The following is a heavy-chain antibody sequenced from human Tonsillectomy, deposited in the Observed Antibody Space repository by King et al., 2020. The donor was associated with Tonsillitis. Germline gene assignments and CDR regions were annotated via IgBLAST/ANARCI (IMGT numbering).Heavy chain of an antibody. J-gene: IGHJ4*02. CDR2: IDYSGST. D-gene: IGHD1-26*01. Sequence: QLQESGPGLVKPSETLSLTCTVSGGSISSSGYYWGWIRQPPGKGLEWIGSIDYSGSTYYNPSLKSRVTISVDTSKTQFSLKLSSVTAADTAVYYCARRTELLAFDYGGQGTLVTVSS. CDR1: GGSISSSGYY. CDR3: ARRTELLAFDY. V-gene: IGHV4-39*01.